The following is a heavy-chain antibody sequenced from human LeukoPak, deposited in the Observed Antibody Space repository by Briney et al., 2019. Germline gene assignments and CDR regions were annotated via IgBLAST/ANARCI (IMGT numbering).Heavy chain of an antibody. D-gene: IGHD6-25*01. V-gene: IGHV3-30-3*01. J-gene: IGHJ6*02. CDR1: GFTLSSYA. CDR3: ARDQRYYYGMDV. CDR2: ISYDGSNK. Sequence: GGSLRLSCAASGFTLSSYAMHWVRQAPGKGLEWVAVISYDGSNKYYADSVKGRFTISRDNSKNTLYLQMNSLRAEDTAVYYCARDQRYYYGMDVWGQGTTVTVSS.